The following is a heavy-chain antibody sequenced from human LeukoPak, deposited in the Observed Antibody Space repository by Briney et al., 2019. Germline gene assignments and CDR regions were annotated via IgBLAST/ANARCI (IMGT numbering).Heavy chain of an antibody. D-gene: IGHD1-26*01. CDR2: IQYDGIDK. J-gene: IGHJ4*02. CDR3: AKRVGSGSRTF. Sequence: GGSLRLSCLASGFTFTHFGMHWVRQAPGKGLEWVTFIQYDGIDKYYADSVKGRFSISRDDSKNAIYLQMNSLEPEDTAVYYCAKRVGSGSRTFWGQGTLVIVSS. V-gene: IGHV3-30*02. CDR1: GFTFTHFG.